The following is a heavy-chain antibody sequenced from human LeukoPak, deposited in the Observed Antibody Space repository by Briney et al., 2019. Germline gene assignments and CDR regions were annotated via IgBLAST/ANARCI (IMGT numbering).Heavy chain of an antibody. CDR2: IIPIFGTA. CDR1: GYTFTSYY. CDR3: ARVGTSGGYYYYGMDV. V-gene: IGHV1-69*13. D-gene: IGHD2-15*01. J-gene: IGHJ6*02. Sequence: SVKVSCKASGYTFTSYYMHWVRQAPGQGLEWMGGIIPIFGTANYAQKFQGRVTITADESTSTAYMELSSLRSEDTAVYYCARVGTSGGYYYYGMDVWGQGTTVTVSS.